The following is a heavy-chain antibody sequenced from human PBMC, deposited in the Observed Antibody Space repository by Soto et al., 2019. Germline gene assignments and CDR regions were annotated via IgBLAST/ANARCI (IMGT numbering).Heavy chain of an antibody. CDR3: VKGQSSSWFHYYYYGMDV. CDR1: GFTFSSYA. V-gene: IGHV3-64D*06. D-gene: IGHD6-13*01. CDR2: ISSNGGST. J-gene: IGHJ6*02. Sequence: GVSLRLSCSASGFTFSSYAMHWVRQAPGKGLEYVSAISSNGGSTYYADSVKGRFTISRDNSKNTLYLQMSSLRAEDTAVYYCVKGQSSSWFHYYYYGMDVWGQGTTVTVPS.